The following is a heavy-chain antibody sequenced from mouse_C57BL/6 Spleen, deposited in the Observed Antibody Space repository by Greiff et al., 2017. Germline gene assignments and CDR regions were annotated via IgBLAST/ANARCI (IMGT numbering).Heavy chain of an antibody. V-gene: IGHV5-4*01. J-gene: IGHJ2*01. CDR3: ARDLYYGSSYYFDY. CDR1: GFTFSSYA. D-gene: IGHD1-1*01. Sequence: EVQLVESGGGLVKPGGSLKLSCAASGFTFSSYAMSWVRQTPEKRLEWVATISDGGSYTYYPDNVKGRFTISRDNAKNNLYLQMSHLKSEDTAMYYCARDLYYGSSYYFDYWGQGTTLTVSS. CDR2: ISDGGSYT.